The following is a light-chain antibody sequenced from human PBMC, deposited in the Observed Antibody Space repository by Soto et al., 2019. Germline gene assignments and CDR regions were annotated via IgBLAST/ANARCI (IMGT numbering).Light chain of an antibody. J-gene: IGKJ4*01. V-gene: IGKV1-39*01. CDR1: QSINTY. Sequence: DIQMTQSPSSLSASVGDRVTITCRASQSINTYLNWYQQKPGKAPKLLIYAASSLPSGVPSRFGGSGSGTDFTLTISSLQPEDFATYYCQQSYSAPLTFGGGTKVRIK. CDR3: QQSYSAPLT. CDR2: AAS.